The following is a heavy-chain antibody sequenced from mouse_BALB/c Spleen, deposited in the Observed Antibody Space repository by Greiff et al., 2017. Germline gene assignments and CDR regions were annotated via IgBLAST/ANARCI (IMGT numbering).Heavy chain of an antibody. Sequence: EVQLQQSGPGLVKPSQSLSLTCSVTGYSITSGYYWNWIRQFPGNKLEWMGYISYDGSNNYNPSLKNRISITRDTSKNQFFLKLNSVTTEDTATYYCARDQGYDPYAMDYWGQGTSVTVSS. D-gene: IGHD2-2*01. CDR2: ISYDGSN. CDR1: GYSITSGYY. V-gene: IGHV3-6*02. CDR3: ARDQGYDPYAMDY. J-gene: IGHJ4*01.